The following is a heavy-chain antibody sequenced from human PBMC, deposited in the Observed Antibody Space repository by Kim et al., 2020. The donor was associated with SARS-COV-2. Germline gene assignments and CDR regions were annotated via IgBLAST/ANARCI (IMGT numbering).Heavy chain of an antibody. D-gene: IGHD1-26*01. V-gene: IGHV3-9*01. CDR2: ISWNSGSI. CDR1: GFTFDDYA. Sequence: GGSLRLSCAASGFTFDDYAMHWVRQAPGKGLEWVSGISWNSGSIGYADSVKGRFTISRDNAKNSLYLQMNRLRAEDTALYYCAKAGSYYRGNAFDIWGQGTMVTVSS. CDR3: AKAGSYYRGNAFDI. J-gene: IGHJ3*02.